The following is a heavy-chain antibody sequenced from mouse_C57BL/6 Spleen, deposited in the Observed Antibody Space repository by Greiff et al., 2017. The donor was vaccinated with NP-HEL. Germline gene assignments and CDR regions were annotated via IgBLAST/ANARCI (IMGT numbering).Heavy chain of an antibody. Sequence: EVQLQQSGPELVKPGASVKMSCKASGYTFTDYNMHWVKQSHGKSLEWIGYINPNNGGTSYNQKFKGKATLTVNKSSSTAYMELRSLTSEDSAVYYCARCPSIYYYGSSPYYFDYWGQGTTLTVSS. CDR2: INPNNGGT. D-gene: IGHD1-1*01. CDR3: ARCPSIYYYGSSPYYFDY. V-gene: IGHV1-22*01. J-gene: IGHJ2*01. CDR1: GYTFTDYN.